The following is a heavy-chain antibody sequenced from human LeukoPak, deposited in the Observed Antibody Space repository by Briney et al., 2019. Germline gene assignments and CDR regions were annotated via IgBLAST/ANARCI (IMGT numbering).Heavy chain of an antibody. J-gene: IGHJ3*02. CDR2: IYYSGST. D-gene: IGHD3-9*01. Sequence: SETLSLTCTVSGGSISSYYWSWIRQPPGKGLEWIGYIYYSGSTNYNPSLKSRVTISVDTSKNQFSLKLSSVTAADTAVYYCARNPVLRYFDWVAGAFDIWGQGTMVTVSS. CDR1: GGSISSYY. V-gene: IGHV4-59*08. CDR3: ARNPVLRYFDWVAGAFDI.